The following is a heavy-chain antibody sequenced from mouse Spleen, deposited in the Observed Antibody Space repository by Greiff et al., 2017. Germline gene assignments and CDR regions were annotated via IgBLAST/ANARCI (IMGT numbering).Heavy chain of an antibody. Sequence: VQLKQSGAELVRPGASVKLSCTASGFNIKDDYMHWVKQRPEQGLEWIGWIDPENGDTEYASKFQGKATITADTSSNTAYLQLSSLTSEDTAVYYCTITGTGYFDYWGQGTTLTVSS. V-gene: IGHV14-4*01. CDR1: GFNIKDDY. CDR3: TITGTGYFDY. J-gene: IGHJ2*01. D-gene: IGHD4-1*01. CDR2: IDPENGDT.